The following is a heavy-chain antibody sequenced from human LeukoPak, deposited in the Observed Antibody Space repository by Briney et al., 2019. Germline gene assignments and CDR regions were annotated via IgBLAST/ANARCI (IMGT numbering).Heavy chain of an antibody. CDR1: GGSVSSSSFL. V-gene: IGHV4-39*01. Sequence: SETLSLTCAVTGGSVSSSSFLWGWIRQPPGKELEWIGSVYYNGSTYQNPSLKNRISMSVDTSSNKFSLKVTSVTAADTALYYCARQRSGLGRPLFFLDNWGLGTLVTFSS. D-gene: IGHD3-16*01. J-gene: IGHJ4*02. CDR2: VYYNGST. CDR3: ARQRSGLGRPLFFLDN.